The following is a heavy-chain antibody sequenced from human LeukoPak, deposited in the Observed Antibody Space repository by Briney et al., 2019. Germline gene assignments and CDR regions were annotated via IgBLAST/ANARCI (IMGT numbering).Heavy chain of an antibody. CDR3: ARARFFGVVISPIDY. CDR1: GFTFSSYW. V-gene: IGHV3-7*01. J-gene: IGHJ4*02. CDR2: IKQDGSEK. D-gene: IGHD3-3*01. Sequence: GGSLRLSCAASGFTFSSYWMSWVRQAPGKGLEWVANIKQDGSEKYYVDSVKGRFTISRDNSKNTLYLQMNSLRAEDTAVYYCARARFFGVVISPIDYWGQGTLVTVSS.